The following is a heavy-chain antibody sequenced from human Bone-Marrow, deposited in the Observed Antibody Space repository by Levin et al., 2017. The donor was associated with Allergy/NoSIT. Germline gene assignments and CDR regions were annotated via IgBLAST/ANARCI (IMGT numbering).Heavy chain of an antibody. CDR2: INHSGST. V-gene: IGHV4-34*01. CDR3: ARGAPEGFYDY. CDR1: GGSFSDYY. D-gene: IGHD1-14*01. J-gene: IGHJ4*02. Sequence: SQTLSLTSAVFGGSFSDYYWTWIRQPPGKGLEWIGEINHSGSTTYNPSLKSRVTFSVDKSKKQFSLKLSSLTAADTAVYYCARGAPEGFYDYWGQGTLVTVSS.